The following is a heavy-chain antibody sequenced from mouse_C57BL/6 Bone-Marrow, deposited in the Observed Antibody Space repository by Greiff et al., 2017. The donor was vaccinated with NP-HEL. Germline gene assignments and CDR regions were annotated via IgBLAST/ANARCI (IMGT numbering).Heavy chain of an antibody. CDR3: AKVPDGYYPFYAMDY. V-gene: IGHV1-50*01. D-gene: IGHD2-3*01. CDR1: GYTFTSYW. CDR2: IDPSDSYT. J-gene: IGHJ4*01. Sequence: QVHVKQPGAELVKPGASVKLSCKASGYTFTSYWMQWVKQRPGQGLEWIGEIDPSDSYTNYNQKFKGKATLTVDTSSSTAYMQLSSLTSEDSAVYYCAKVPDGYYPFYAMDYWGQGTSVTVSS.